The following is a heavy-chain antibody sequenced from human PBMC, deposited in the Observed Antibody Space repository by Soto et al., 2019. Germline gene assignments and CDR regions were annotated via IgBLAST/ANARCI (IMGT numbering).Heavy chain of an antibody. V-gene: IGHV3-33*01. D-gene: IGHD5-18*01. J-gene: IGHJ4*02. CDR3: VRGNGNNYGHFDY. CDR1: GFSFNIYG. Sequence: QVQLVESGGGVVQPGRSLRLSCAASGFSFNIYGMHWVRQAPGKGLEWVAVIWNDGSNKYYADSVKGRFTISRDNAKNTLNLQMNSLRAEDTAVYYCVRGNGNNYGHFDYWGLGTLVTVSS. CDR2: IWNDGSNK.